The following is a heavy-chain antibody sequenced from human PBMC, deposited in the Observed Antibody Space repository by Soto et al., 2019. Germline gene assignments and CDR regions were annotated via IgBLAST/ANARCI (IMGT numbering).Heavy chain of an antibody. Sequence: QITLKESGPTLVKPTQTLTLTCTFSGFSLTTDRVGVGWIRQPPGEALEWLAVIYWDDSKTYRPSLESRLTITKXTSKXXXXXXXXXXXXXXXXXXXXXXXXXXRXXYWGQGTLVT. CDR3: XXXXXXRXXY. J-gene: IGHJ4*02. CDR2: IYWDDSK. CDR1: GFSLTTDRVG. V-gene: IGHV2-5*02.